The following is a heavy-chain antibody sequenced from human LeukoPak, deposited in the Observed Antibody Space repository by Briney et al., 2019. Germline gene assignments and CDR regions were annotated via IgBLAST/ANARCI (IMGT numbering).Heavy chain of an antibody. J-gene: IGHJ2*01. V-gene: IGHV4-38-2*02. CDR3: ARDIVVVPAAGGWYFDL. Sequence: SETLSLTCTVSGYSISSGYYWGWIRQPPGKGLEWIGSIYYSGSTYYNPSLKSRATISVDTSKDQFSLKLSSVTAADTAVYYCARDIVVVPAAGGWYFDLWGRGTLVTVSS. D-gene: IGHD2-2*01. CDR1: GYSISSGYY. CDR2: IYYSGST.